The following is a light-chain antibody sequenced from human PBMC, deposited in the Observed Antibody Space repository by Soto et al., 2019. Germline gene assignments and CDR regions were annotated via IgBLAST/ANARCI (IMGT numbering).Light chain of an antibody. Sequence: QSALTQPPSASGSPGQSVTFPCTGTSSDVGGYNYVSWYQHHPGKAPKLLIYEVNKRPSGVPDRFSGSKSGNTASLTVSGLQADDEADYYCSSYGGSKTVVFGGGTKLTVL. CDR1: SSDVGGYNY. V-gene: IGLV2-8*01. CDR3: SSYGGSKTVV. CDR2: EVN. J-gene: IGLJ2*01.